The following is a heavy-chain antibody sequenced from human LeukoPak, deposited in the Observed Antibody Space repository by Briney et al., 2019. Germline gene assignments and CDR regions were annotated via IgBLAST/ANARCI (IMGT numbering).Heavy chain of an antibody. J-gene: IGHJ4*02. CDR3: TAGTGRSDFGY. CDR2: IKRKGDDGTI. CDR1: GFTFSNAW. D-gene: IGHD3/OR15-3a*01. V-gene: IGHV3-15*01. Sequence: GGSLRLSCAASGFTFSNAWMSWVRQAPGGGLEWVGRIKRKGDDGTIDYAAPVKGRLSISRDDSKKTLYLQMKSLKSEDTAVYYCTAGTGRSDFGYWGQGTLVTVSS.